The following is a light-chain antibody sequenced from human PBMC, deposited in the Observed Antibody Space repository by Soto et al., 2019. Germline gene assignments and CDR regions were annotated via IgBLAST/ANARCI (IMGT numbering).Light chain of an antibody. J-gene: IGKJ1*01. V-gene: IGKV3-15*01. CDR2: GAS. CDR1: QSVSSN. Sequence: EIVMTQSPATVSVSPGEGATLSCRASQSVSSNLAWYQHKPGQAPRLLIYGASTRATGIPARFSGSGSGTEFTLTISSLQSEEFALYYCQQRINWPPGTFGQGNKV. CDR3: QQRINWPPGT.